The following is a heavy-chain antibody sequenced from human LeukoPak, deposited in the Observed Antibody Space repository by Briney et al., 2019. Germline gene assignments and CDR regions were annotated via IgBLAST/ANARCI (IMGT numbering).Heavy chain of an antibody. CDR2: IIPIFGTA. Sequence: GASVKVSCKASGGTFSSYAISWVRQAPGQGLEWMGRIIPIFGTANYAQKFQGRVTITTDESTSTAYMELSSLRSEDTAVYYCARDLQASRGYFDYWGQGTLVTVSS. CDR3: ARDLQASRGYFDY. V-gene: IGHV1-69*05. D-gene: IGHD3-10*01. CDR1: GGTFSSYA. J-gene: IGHJ4*02.